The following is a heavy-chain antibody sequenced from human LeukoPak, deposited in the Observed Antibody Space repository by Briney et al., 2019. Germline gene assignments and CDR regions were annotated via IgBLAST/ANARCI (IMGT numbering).Heavy chain of an antibody. Sequence: SQTLSLTCTVSGGSISSGDYYWSWIRQPPGKGLEWIGYIYYSGSTYYNPSLKSRVTVSVDTSKNQFSLKLSSVTAAVTAVYYCARAVGYCSSTSCYVRKSAYYFDYWGQGTLVTVSS. CDR2: IYYSGST. J-gene: IGHJ4*02. CDR1: GGSISSGDYY. V-gene: IGHV4-30-4*01. D-gene: IGHD2-2*03. CDR3: ARAVGYCSSTSCYVRKSAYYFDY.